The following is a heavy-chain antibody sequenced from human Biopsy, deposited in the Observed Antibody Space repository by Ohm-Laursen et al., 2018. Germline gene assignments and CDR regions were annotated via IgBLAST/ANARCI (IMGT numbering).Heavy chain of an antibody. CDR3: VKDIRRYFYGMDV. D-gene: IGHD3-10*01. CDR1: DFTFDDYA. Sequence: SLRLSCAAPDFTFDDYAMSWVRQRPGKGLEWVSGITWNSGHIAYADSVKGRFTISRDSAKNVLWLQMNSLRVDDTAMYYCVKDIRRYFYGMDVWGQGTTVTVS. V-gene: IGHV3-9*01. J-gene: IGHJ6*02. CDR2: ITWNSGHI.